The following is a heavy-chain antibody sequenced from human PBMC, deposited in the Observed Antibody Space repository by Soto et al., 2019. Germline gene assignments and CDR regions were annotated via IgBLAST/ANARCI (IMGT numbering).Heavy chain of an antibody. Sequence: SETLSLTCTVSGGSISSYYWSWIRQPPGKGLEWIGYIYYSGSTNYNPSLKSRVTISVDTSKNQFSLKLSSVTAADTAVYYCARSDYDVWSGPPYFDYWGQGTLVTVSS. D-gene: IGHD3-3*01. V-gene: IGHV4-59*01. J-gene: IGHJ4*02. CDR2: IYYSGST. CDR1: GGSISSYY. CDR3: ARSDYDVWSGPPYFDY.